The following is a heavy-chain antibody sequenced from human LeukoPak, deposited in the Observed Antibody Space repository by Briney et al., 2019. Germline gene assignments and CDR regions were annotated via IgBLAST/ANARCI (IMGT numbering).Heavy chain of an antibody. V-gene: IGHV1-2*02. CDR3: ARATFTGSWYYFDY. D-gene: IGHD1-26*01. CDR1: GYTFTGYY. J-gene: IGHJ4*02. CDR2: INPNSGGT. Sequence: GASVKVFCKASGYTFTGYYLYWVRQAPGQGLEWLGWINPNSGGTNYAQKFQGRVTMTRDTSISTAYVELSRLRSDDTAVYYCARATFTGSWYYFDYWGQGTLVTVSS.